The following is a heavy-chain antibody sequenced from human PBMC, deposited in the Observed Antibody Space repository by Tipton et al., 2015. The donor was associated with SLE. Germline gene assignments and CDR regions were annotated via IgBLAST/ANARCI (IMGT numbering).Heavy chain of an antibody. CDR1: AFSVSAYH. CDR2: SYLGGGS. D-gene: IGHD3-22*01. CDR3: ARDYYDYGVYDS. Sequence: SLRLSCAASAFSVSAYHMSWVRQAPGKGLEWVSLSYLGGGSDYADSVKGRFTISRDNAKNSLNLQMNSLRAEDTAVYYCARDYYDYGVYDSWGQGTLVTVSS. V-gene: IGHV3-53*01. J-gene: IGHJ4*02.